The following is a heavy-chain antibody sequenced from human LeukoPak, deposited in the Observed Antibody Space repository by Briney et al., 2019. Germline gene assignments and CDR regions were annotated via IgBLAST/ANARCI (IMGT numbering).Heavy chain of an antibody. CDR2: ISAYNGNT. J-gene: IGHJ4*02. CDR3: ARFIVGATTQYYFDY. CDR1: GYTFTGYY. V-gene: IGHV1-18*04. D-gene: IGHD1-26*01. Sequence: GASVKVSCKASGYTFTGYYMHWVRQAPGQGLEWMGRISAYNGNTNYAQKLQGRVTMTTDTSTSTAYMELRSLRSDDTAVYYCARFIVGATTQYYFDYWGQGTLVTVSS.